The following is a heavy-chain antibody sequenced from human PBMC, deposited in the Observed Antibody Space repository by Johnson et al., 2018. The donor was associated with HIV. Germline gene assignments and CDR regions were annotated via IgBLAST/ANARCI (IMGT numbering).Heavy chain of an antibody. CDR1: GFTFSSYG. J-gene: IGHJ3*02. V-gene: IGHV3-33*05. Sequence: VQLVESGGGVVQPGGSLRLSCAASGFTFSSYGMHWVRQAPGKGLEWVAVISYDANNKYYADSVKGRFTISRDNSKNTLYLQMNSLRAEDTAVYYCARDPSPIVGATDAFDIWGQGTMVTVSS. CDR3: ARDPSPIVGATDAFDI. D-gene: IGHD1-26*01. CDR2: ISYDANNK.